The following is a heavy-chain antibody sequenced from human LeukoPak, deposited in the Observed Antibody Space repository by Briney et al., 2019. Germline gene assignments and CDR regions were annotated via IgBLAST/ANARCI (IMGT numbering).Heavy chain of an antibody. J-gene: IGHJ4*02. CDR3: ARGDCSSKTCYLIDY. Sequence: GESLKISCKSSGYNFGSYWIGWVRQMPGKGLEWMGTIYPGDSDINYSPPFQGQVIISADKSTSTAYLQWSSLRASDTAMYYCARGDCSSKTCYLIDYGGQGTLVIVPS. V-gene: IGHV5-51*01. D-gene: IGHD2-2*01. CDR2: IYPGDSDI. CDR1: GYNFGSYW.